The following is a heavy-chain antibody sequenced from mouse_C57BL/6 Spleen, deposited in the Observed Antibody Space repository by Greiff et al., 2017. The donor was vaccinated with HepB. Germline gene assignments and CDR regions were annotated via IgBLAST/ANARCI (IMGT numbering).Heavy chain of an antibody. V-gene: IGHV1-50*01. CDR3: AREGVTTSYYFDY. D-gene: IGHD2-2*01. J-gene: IGHJ2*01. CDR1: VNTFTSYW. CDR2: IDPSDSYT. Sequence: QVQLQQPGAELVMPVASVKLCCKASVNTFTSYWMQGVKQRPGQGLEWIGEIDPSDSYTNYNQKFKGKATLTVDTSSSTAYMQLSSLTSEDSSVYYCAREGVTTSYYFDYWAQGATLTDSS.